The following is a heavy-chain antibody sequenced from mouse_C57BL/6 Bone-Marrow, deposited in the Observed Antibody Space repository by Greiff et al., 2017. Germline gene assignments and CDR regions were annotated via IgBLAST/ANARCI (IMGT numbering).Heavy chain of an antibody. CDR2: INRDGGST. V-gene: IGHV5-2*01. CDR1: EYEFPSHD. Sequence: EVQLQQSGGGLVQPGESLKLSCESNEYEFPSHDMSWVRKTPEKRLELVAAINRDGGSTYYPDTMERRFILSRDTTKKTQYLQRSSLKSEDTALYYCARHGVFDYWGQGTTLTVSS. J-gene: IGHJ2*01. CDR3: ARHGVFDY.